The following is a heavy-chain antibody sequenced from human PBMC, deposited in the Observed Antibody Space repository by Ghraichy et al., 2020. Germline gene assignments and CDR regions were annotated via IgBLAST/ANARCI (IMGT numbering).Heavy chain of an antibody. D-gene: IGHD4/OR15-4a*01. J-gene: IGHJ6*03. V-gene: IGHV4-61*02. CDR3: ARGWGTMDHYMGV. Sequence: SETLSLTCTVSGDSINRDSYYWNWVRQPAGERPEWIGRIYVSGSTDSNPSLSRRIIMSLDTSQNQFSLELTSVTAADTAIYFCARGWGTMDHYMGVWGRGTTVTVSS. CDR2: IYVSGST. CDR1: GDSINRDSYY.